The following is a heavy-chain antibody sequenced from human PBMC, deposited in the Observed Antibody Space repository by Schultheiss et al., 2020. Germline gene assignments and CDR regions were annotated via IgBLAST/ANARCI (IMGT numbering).Heavy chain of an antibody. CDR2: IDWNDDK. J-gene: IGHJ4*02. CDR3: ARILCSNPRSNDY. V-gene: IGHV2-70*12. Sequence: SGPTLVKPTQTLTLTCTFSGFSLSTSGVGVGWIRQPPGKALEWLALIDWNDDKHYTASLKTRLTISKDTTRYRVALTMTNVDPVDTATYYCARILCSNPRSNDYWGQGTLVTVSS. D-gene: IGHD4-11*01. CDR1: GFSLSTSGVG.